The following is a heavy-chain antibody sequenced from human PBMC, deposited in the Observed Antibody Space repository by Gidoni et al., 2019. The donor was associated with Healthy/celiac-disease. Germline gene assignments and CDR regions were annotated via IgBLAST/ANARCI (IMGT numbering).Heavy chain of an antibody. Sequence: QLQLVESGGGVVQPGRSLRPSCAASGFTFSSYGLPWVREAPGKGLEWVAVISYDGSNKYYADSVKGRFTISRDNSKNTLYLQMNSLRAEDTAVYYCAKDLTTYYDFWSGYAIYYYYYGMDVWGQGTTVTVSS. V-gene: IGHV3-30*18. J-gene: IGHJ6*02. D-gene: IGHD3-3*01. CDR3: AKDLTTYYDFWSGYAIYYYYYGMDV. CDR1: GFTFSSYG. CDR2: ISYDGSNK.